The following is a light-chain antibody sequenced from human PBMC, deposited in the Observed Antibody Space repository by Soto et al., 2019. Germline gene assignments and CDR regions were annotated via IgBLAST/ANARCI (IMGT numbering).Light chain of an antibody. CDR3: SSYATSTTVL. Sequence: QSALTQPASVSGSPGQSITISCTGTSSDVGGYNYVSWYQQHPGRAPQLMIYDVSHRPSGVSNRFSGSRFGNTASLTISGLQAEDEADYYCSSYATSTTVLFGGGTKLTVL. CDR1: SSDVGGYNY. CDR2: DVS. V-gene: IGLV2-14*03. J-gene: IGLJ2*01.